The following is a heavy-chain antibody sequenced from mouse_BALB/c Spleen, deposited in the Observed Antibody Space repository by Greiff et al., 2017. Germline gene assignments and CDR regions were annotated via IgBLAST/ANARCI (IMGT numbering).Heavy chain of an antibody. CDR1: GYTFTSYW. CDR2: IYPSDSYT. Sequence: VQLQQPGAELVRPGASVKLSCKASGYTFTSYWINWVKQRPGQGLEWIGNIYPSDSYTNYNQKFKDKATLTVDKSSSTAYMQLSSPTSEDSAVYYCTRAPGSSRFDYWGQGTTLTVSS. D-gene: IGHD1-1*01. CDR3: TRAPGSSRFDY. J-gene: IGHJ2*01. V-gene: IGHV1-69*02.